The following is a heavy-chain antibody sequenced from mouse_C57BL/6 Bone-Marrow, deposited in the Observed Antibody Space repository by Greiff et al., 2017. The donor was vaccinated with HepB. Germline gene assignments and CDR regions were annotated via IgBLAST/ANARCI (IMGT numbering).Heavy chain of an antibody. CDR1: GFTFSDYG. CDR2: ISSGSSTI. Sequence: VQLQQSGGGLVKPGGSLKLSCAASGFTFSDYGMHWVRQAPEKGLEWVAYISSGSSTIYYADTVKGRFTISRDNAKNTLFLQMTSLRSEDTAMYYCARLFDGYYGGYWGQGTTLTVSS. CDR3: ARLFDGYYGGY. V-gene: IGHV5-17*01. D-gene: IGHD2-3*01. J-gene: IGHJ2*01.